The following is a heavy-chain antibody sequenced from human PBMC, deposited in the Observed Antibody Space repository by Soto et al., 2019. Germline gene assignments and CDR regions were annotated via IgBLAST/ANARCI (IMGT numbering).Heavy chain of an antibody. Sequence: PGESLKISCKGSGYSFTSYWISWVRQMPGKGLEWMGRIDPSDSYTNYSPSFQGHVTISADKSISTAYLQWSSLKASDTAMYYCVNQWELVENVLRDYWGQGTLVTVSS. J-gene: IGHJ4*02. CDR1: GYSFTSYW. D-gene: IGHD1-26*01. CDR3: VNQWELVENVLRDY. V-gene: IGHV5-10-1*01. CDR2: IDPSDSYT.